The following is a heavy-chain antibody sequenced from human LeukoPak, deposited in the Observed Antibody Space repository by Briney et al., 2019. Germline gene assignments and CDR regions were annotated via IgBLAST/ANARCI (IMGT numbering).Heavy chain of an antibody. V-gene: IGHV2-5*02. CDR3: AHRRYYYYSSGYHLAPFDY. CDR1: GFSLSTSGVG. D-gene: IGHD3-22*01. CDR2: IYWDDDM. J-gene: IGHJ4*02. Sequence: ASGPTLVKPTQTLTLTCTFSGFSLSTSGVGVGWIRRPPGKALGWLALIYWDDDMRYSPSLKSRLTITKDTSKNQLVLTMTNMDPVDTATYYCAHRRYYYYSSGYHLAPFDYWGQGTLVTVSS.